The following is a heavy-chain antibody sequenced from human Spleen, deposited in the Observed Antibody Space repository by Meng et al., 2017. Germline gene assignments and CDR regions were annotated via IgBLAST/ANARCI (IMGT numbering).Heavy chain of an antibody. Sequence: GESLKISCAASGFTFTTYTMNWVRQVPGKGLEWVSTISDSGGRIYYAESVKGRFTISRDNSKNTLYLQMDSLRAEDTALYHCARGGMDVWGQGTTVTVSS. CDR3: ARGGMDV. CDR1: GFTFTTYT. CDR2: ISDSGGRI. V-gene: IGHV3-23*01. J-gene: IGHJ6*02.